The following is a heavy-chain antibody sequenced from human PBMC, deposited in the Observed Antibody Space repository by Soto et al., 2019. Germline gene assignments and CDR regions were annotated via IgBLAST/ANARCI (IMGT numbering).Heavy chain of an antibody. Sequence: PGGSLRLSCAASGFTFSSYGMHWVRQAPGKGLEWVAVISYDGSNKYYADSVKGRFTISRDNSKNTLYLQMNSLRAEDTAVYYCAKVPIAVAGTDYWGQGTMVTVSS. J-gene: IGHJ4*02. D-gene: IGHD6-19*01. CDR1: GFTFSSYG. CDR3: AKVPIAVAGTDY. CDR2: ISYDGSNK. V-gene: IGHV3-30*18.